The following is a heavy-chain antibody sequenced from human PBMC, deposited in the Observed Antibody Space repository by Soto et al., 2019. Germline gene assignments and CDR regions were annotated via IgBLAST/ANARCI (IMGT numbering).Heavy chain of an antibody. Sequence: ASMKVSCKASGYTFTSYDINWVRQAPGQGLEWMGWISAYNGNTNYAQKLQGRVTMTTDTSTSTAYMELRSLRSDDTAVYYCARDSGSYYGGDFDYWGQGTLVTVSS. CDR2: ISAYNGNT. V-gene: IGHV1-18*01. D-gene: IGHD1-26*01. CDR1: GYTFTSYD. J-gene: IGHJ4*02. CDR3: ARDSGSYYGGDFDY.